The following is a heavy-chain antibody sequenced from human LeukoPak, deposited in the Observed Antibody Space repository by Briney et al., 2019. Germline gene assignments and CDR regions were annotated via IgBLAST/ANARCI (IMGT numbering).Heavy chain of an antibody. J-gene: IGHJ6*03. CDR1: GGSISSYY. CDR2: IYYSGST. Sequence: PSETLSLTCTVSGGSISSYYWSWIRQPPGKGLEWIGYIYYSGSTNYNPSLKSRVTISVDTSKNQFSLKLSSVTAADTAVYYCARNPGYGDYTYYYYYYMDVWGKGTTVTISS. V-gene: IGHV4-59*12. CDR3: ARNPGYGDYTYYYYYYMDV. D-gene: IGHD4-17*01.